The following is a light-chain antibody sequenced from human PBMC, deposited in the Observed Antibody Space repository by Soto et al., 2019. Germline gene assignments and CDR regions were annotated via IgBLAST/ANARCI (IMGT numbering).Light chain of an antibody. Sequence: DIQMTQSPSSLSASVGDRVTITCRASQSLTTFLNWYQQKPGKAPTVLIYGASSLQSGVPSRFSGSGSGTEFTLTINSLQPEDFATYYCQQIYNIPVTFGGGTKVVIK. CDR2: GAS. CDR3: QQIYNIPVT. V-gene: IGKV1-39*01. CDR1: QSLTTF. J-gene: IGKJ4*01.